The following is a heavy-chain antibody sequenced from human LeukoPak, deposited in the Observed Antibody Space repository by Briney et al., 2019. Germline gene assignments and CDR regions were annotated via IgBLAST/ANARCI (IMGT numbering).Heavy chain of an antibody. CDR1: GGSFSGYY. V-gene: IGHV3-23*01. CDR2: MSGSGGST. J-gene: IGHJ4*02. CDR3: ANGTIFDY. Sequence: PSETLSLTCAVYGGSFSGYYWSWVRQAPGKGLEWVSAMSGSGGSTYYADSVKGRFTISRDNSKNTLYLQMNSLRAEDTAVYYCANGTIFDYWGQGTLVTVSS. D-gene: IGHD1-1*01.